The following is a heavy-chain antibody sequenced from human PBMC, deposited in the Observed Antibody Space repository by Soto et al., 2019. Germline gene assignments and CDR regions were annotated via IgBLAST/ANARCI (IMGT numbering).Heavy chain of an antibody. V-gene: IGHV3-21*01. J-gene: IGHJ5*02. D-gene: IGHD3-22*01. CDR3: ARDPTYYYDRSGYARRFDP. Sequence: GGFLRLSCAASGFDFSDYSMNWVRQAPGKGLEWVSSISSGSSYKYYADSVKGRFTISRDNAKNSLYLQMNIVRAEDTAVYYCARDPTYYYDRSGYARRFDPWGQGTLVTVSS. CDR1: GFDFSDYS. CDR2: ISSGSSYK.